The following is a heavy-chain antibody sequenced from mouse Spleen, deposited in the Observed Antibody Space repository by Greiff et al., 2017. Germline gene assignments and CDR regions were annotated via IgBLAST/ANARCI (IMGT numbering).Heavy chain of an antibody. Sequence: EVMLVESGGGLVKPGGSLKLSCAASGFTFSDYGMHWVRQAPEKGLEWVAYISSGSSTIYYADTVKGRFTISRDNAKNTLFLQMTSLRSEDTAMYYCARQRVLRSYWYFDVWGTGTTVTVSS. V-gene: IGHV5-17*01. CDR1: GFTFSDYG. J-gene: IGHJ1*03. D-gene: IGHD1-1*01. CDR2: ISSGSSTI. CDR3: ARQRVLRSYWYFDV.